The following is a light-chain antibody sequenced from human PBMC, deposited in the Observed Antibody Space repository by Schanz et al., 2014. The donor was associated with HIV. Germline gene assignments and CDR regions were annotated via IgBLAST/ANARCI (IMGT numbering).Light chain of an antibody. CDR1: QTISRY. CDR3: QQYGSSPPT. CDR2: DAS. Sequence: EVVLTQSPVTLSLSPGERATLSCKASQTISRYLAWYQQKPGQAPRLLIYDASNTATGIPDRFSGSGSGTEFTLPIISLEPQDYAVYYCQQYGSSPPTFGQGTRLEIK. J-gene: IGKJ5*01. V-gene: IGKV3-20*01.